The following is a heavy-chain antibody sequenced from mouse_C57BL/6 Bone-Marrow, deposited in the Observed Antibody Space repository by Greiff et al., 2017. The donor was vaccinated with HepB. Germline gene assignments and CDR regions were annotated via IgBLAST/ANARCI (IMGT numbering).Heavy chain of an antibody. CDR3: ARNYYGSSPAWFAY. Sequence: DVHLVESGGGLVQPGGSLKLSCAASGFTFSDYYMYWVRQTPEKRLEWVAYISNGGGSTYYPDTVKGRFTISRDNAKNTLYLQMSRLKSEDTAMYYCARNYYGSSPAWFAYWGQGTLVTVSA. J-gene: IGHJ3*01. V-gene: IGHV5-12*01. CDR1: GFTFSDYY. D-gene: IGHD1-1*01. CDR2: ISNGGGST.